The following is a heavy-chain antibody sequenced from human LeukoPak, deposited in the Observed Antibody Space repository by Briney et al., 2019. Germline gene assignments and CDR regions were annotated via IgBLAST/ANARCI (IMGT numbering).Heavy chain of an antibody. CDR1: GFTVSSNY. J-gene: IGHJ4*02. V-gene: IGHV3-23*01. Sequence: GGSLRLFCAASGFTVSSNYMSWVRQAPGKGLEWVSVISGSGGSTYYADSVKGRFTISRDNSNNTLYLQMNSLRAEDTAVYYCAKDRDIVVVPGDFDYWGQGTLVTVSS. CDR3: AKDRDIVVVPGDFDY. CDR2: ISGSGGST. D-gene: IGHD2-2*01.